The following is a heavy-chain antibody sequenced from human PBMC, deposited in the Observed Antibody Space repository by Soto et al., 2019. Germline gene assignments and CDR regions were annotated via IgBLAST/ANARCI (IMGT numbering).Heavy chain of an antibody. CDR2: LYYSGNT. D-gene: IGHD2-15*01. CDR1: GGSISSSSYS. Sequence: SETLSLTCTVSGGSISSSSYSWAGIRQPPGKGLEWIGTLYYSGNTYYNPSLKSRVTISVDTSKNQFSLKLSSVTAADTAVYYCATRQGGSYNWFDPWGQGTLVTVSS. V-gene: IGHV4-39*01. CDR3: ATRQGGSYNWFDP. J-gene: IGHJ5*02.